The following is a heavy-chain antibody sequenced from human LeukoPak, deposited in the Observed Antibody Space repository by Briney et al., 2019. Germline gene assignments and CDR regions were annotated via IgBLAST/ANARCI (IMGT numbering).Heavy chain of an antibody. D-gene: IGHD3-3*01. V-gene: IGHV4-39*01. Sequence: SETLSLTCTVSGGSISSSSYYWGWIRQPPGKGLEWIGSIYYSGSTYYNPSLKSRVTISVDTSKNQFSLKLSSVTAADTAVYYRARHSLDDFWSGLGYYYYGMDVWGQGTTVTVSS. J-gene: IGHJ6*02. CDR3: ARHSLDDFWSGLGYYYYGMDV. CDR1: GGSISSSSYY. CDR2: IYYSGST.